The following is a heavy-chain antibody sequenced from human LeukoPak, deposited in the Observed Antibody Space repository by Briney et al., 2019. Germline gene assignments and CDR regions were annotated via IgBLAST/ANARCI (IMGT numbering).Heavy chain of an antibody. CDR1: GFTFGDYA. CDR2: IRSKVYGGAT. J-gene: IGHJ4*02. Sequence: GGSLRLSCTVSGFTFGDYAMSWFRQAPGKGLEWLGFIRSKVYGGATEYAASVKGRFTISRDDSKSIAYLQMNSLKTEDTAVYYCTRGGSGWSPDYWGQGTLVTVSS. V-gene: IGHV3-49*03. CDR3: TRGGSGWSPDY. D-gene: IGHD6-19*01.